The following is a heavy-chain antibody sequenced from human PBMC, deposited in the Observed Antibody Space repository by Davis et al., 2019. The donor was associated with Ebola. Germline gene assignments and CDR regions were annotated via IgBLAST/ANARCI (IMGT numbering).Heavy chain of an antibody. V-gene: IGHV4-4*07. CDR2: IYTTGST. J-gene: IGHJ3*02. CDR3: AKDESAFDWLLESFDM. D-gene: IGHD3-9*01. Sequence: SETLSLTCTVSGGSISSYYWSWIRQPAGKGLEWIGRIYTTGSTNYNPSLKSRLTMSLNASKNQFSLKLSSVTAADTAVYFCAKDESAFDWLLESFDMWGQGTMVTVSS. CDR1: GGSISSYY.